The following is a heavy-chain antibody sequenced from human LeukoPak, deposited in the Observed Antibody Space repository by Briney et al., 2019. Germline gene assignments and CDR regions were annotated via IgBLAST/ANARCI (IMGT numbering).Heavy chain of an antibody. V-gene: IGHV4-39*07. Sequence: PSETLSLTCTVSGGSISSSSYYWGWIRQPPGKGLEWIGSIYYSGSTYYNPSLKSRVTISVDTSKNQFSLKLSSVTAADTAVYYCARGQPGTNWFDPWGQGTLVTVSS. CDR1: GGSISSSSYY. CDR2: IYYSGST. J-gene: IGHJ5*02. D-gene: IGHD1-7*01. CDR3: ARGQPGTNWFDP.